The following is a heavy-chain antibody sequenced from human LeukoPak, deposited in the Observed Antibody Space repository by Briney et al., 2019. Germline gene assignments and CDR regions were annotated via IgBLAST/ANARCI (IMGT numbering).Heavy chain of an antibody. D-gene: IGHD6-19*01. CDR3: AAGYSSGWRPLNY. V-gene: IGHV3-30*03. J-gene: IGHJ4*02. CDR2: ISYDGSNK. Sequence: PGGSLRLSCAASGFTFSSYGMHWVRQAPGKGLEWVAVISYDGSNKYYADSVKGRFTISRDNSKNTLYLQVNSLRAEDTAVYYCAAGYSSGWRPLNYWGQGTLVTVSS. CDR1: GFTFSSYG.